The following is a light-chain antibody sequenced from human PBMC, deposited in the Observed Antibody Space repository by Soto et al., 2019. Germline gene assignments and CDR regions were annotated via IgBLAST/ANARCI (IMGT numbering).Light chain of an antibody. V-gene: IGLV2-8*01. CDR1: SSDVGGYNY. Sequence: QSVLPQPPSGSGSPGQSVTISCTGTSSDVGGYNYVSWYQQHPGKAPKLMIYEVFKRPSGVPDRFPGSKSGNTASLTVSGLQAEDEADYYCSSYAGGNNFDVFGTGTKVTVL. CDR2: EVF. J-gene: IGLJ1*01. CDR3: SSYAGGNNFDV.